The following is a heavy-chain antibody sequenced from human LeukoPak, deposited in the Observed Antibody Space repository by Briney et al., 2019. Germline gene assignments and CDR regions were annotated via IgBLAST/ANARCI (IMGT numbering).Heavy chain of an antibody. CDR1: GFTFSSYA. CDR3: AREMDCSSTSCYAAGRYYYGMDV. V-gene: IGHV3-30*04. J-gene: IGHJ6*02. CDR2: ISYDGSNK. Sequence: GGSLRLSCAASGFTFSSYAMHWVRQAPGKGLEWVAVISYDGSNKYYADSVKGRFTISRDNSKNTLYLQMNSLRAEDTAVYYCAREMDCSSTSCYAAGRYYYGMDVWGQGTTVTVSS. D-gene: IGHD2-2*01.